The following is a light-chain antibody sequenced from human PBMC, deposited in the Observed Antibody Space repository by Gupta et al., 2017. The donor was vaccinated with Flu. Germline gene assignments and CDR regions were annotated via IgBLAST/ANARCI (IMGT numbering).Light chain of an antibody. CDR3: CSVVIGGTYV. J-gene: IGLJ1*01. V-gene: IGLV2-23*02. Sequence: QSALTQPASVSGSPGQSITISCTGTSSDVGGHNRVPWYQQHPGKAPKLMIYDVSKRPSGASNRFSASKSGNTASLTISGLQGEDEADYYCCSVVIGGTYVFGSGTKVTVL. CDR2: DVS. CDR1: SSDVGGHNR.